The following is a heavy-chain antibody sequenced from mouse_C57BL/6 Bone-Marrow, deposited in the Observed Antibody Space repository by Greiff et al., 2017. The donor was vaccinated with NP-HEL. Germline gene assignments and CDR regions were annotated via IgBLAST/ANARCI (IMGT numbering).Heavy chain of an antibody. CDR2: INPDSSTI. V-gene: IGHV4-1*01. Sequence: EVKLQESGGGLVQPGGSLKLSCAASGIDFSRYWMSWVRRAPGKGLEWIGEINPDSSTINYAPYLKDKFIISRDNAKNTLYLQMSKVRSEDTALYYCARPLYGYVPYFDYWGQGTTLTVSS. J-gene: IGHJ2*01. CDR1: GIDFSRYW. CDR3: ARPLYGYVPYFDY. D-gene: IGHD2-2*01.